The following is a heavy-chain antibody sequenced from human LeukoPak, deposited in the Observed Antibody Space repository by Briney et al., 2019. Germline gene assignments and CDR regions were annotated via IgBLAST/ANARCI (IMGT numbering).Heavy chain of an antibody. CDR3: ARVPNDYGALDY. D-gene: IGHD4-17*01. CDR2: IYYSGST. Sequence: SETLSLTCTVSGGSISSYYWSWIRQPPGKGLEWIGYIYYSGSTNHNPSLKSRVTISVDTSKNQFSLKLSSVTAPDTAVYYCARVPNDYGALDYWGQGTRVTVSS. V-gene: IGHV4-59*01. CDR1: GGSISSYY. J-gene: IGHJ4*02.